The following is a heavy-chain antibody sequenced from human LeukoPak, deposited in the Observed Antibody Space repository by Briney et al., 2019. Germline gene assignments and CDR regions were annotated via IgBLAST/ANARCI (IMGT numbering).Heavy chain of an antibody. V-gene: IGHV4-30-2*01. Sequence: PSQTLSLTCTVSGGSISSGGYYWSWIRQPPGKGLEWIGYIYHSGSTYYNPSLKSRVTISVDRSKNQFSLKLSSVTAADTAVYYCARGKDLTGAAWDPFDLWGRGTLVTVSS. CDR2: IYHSGST. CDR3: ARGKDLTGAAWDPFDL. J-gene: IGHJ2*01. CDR1: GGSISSGGYY. D-gene: IGHD7-27*01.